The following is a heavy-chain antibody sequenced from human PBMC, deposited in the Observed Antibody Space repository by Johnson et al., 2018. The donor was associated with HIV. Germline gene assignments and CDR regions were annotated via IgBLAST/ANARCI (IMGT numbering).Heavy chain of an antibody. J-gene: IGHJ3*02. D-gene: IGHD2-21*02. CDR3: ARAPRAFCDGDRYPNAFGI. CDR1: GFTFSDYY. V-gene: IGHV3-11*04. Sequence: QVQLVESGGGLVKPGGSLRLSCAASGFTFSDYYMSWIRQAPGKGLEWVSHISSRSGPISYSDSVKGRFTISRDNAKNSLYLQMNSLRAEDTAVYYCARAPRAFCDGDRYPNAFGIWGQGTMVTVSS. CDR2: ISSRSGPI.